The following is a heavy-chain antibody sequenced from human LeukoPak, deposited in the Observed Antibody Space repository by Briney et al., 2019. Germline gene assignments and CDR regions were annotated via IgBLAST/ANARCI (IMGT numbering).Heavy chain of an antibody. CDR2: MNPNSGNT. CDR3: ARDSVGYSYGSGPGYYYYYYMDV. J-gene: IGHJ6*03. D-gene: IGHD5-18*01. Sequence: PGASVKVSCKASGYTFTSYDINWMRQAPGQGLEWVGWMNPNSGNTGYAQTFQGKLTMTRNTSIKTAYMELSSLRSEDTAVYYCARDSVGYSYGSGPGYYYYYYMDVWGKGTTVTISS. V-gene: IGHV1-8*01. CDR1: GYTFTSYD.